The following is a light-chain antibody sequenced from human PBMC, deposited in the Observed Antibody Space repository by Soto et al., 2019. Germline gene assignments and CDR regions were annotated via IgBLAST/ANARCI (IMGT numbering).Light chain of an antibody. V-gene: IGKV1-33*01. Sequence: DIQMTQSPSSLSASVGDRVTITCQARQDISNYLNWYQQKPGKAPKLLIYDASNWETGVPSRFSGNRAGTDFTFTISSLQPEDIATYYCQQYDNLPLTFGGGTKVEIK. J-gene: IGKJ4*01. CDR2: DAS. CDR3: QQYDNLPLT. CDR1: QDISNY.